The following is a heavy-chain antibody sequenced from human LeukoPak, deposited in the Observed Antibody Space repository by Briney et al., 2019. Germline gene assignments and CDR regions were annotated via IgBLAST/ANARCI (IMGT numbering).Heavy chain of an antibody. CDR3: ARDSIPGAFIAAAGKDY. Sequence: ASVTVSCKASGYSFSSYYMHWVRQAPGQGLEWMGLINPSGDSTTYAQKFQGRVTMTRDTSTRTVYMELSSLRSDDTAVYYCARDSIPGAFIAAAGKDYWGQGTLVTVSS. J-gene: IGHJ4*02. CDR2: INPSGDST. D-gene: IGHD6-13*01. CDR1: GYSFSSYY. V-gene: IGHV1-46*01.